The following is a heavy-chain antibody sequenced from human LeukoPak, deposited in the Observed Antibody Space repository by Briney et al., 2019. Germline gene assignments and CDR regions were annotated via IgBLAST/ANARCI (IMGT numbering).Heavy chain of an antibody. CDR1: GFTFSSYA. V-gene: IGHV3-23*01. D-gene: IGHD2-15*01. Sequence: GGSLRLSCAASGFTFSSYAMSWVRQAPGKRLEWVSAISGSGGSTYYADSVKGRFTISRDNSKNTLYLQMNSLRAEDTAVYYCAKVWGYCSGGSCYSDYYMDVWGKGTTVTVSS. J-gene: IGHJ6*03. CDR2: ISGSGGST. CDR3: AKVWGYCSGGSCYSDYYMDV.